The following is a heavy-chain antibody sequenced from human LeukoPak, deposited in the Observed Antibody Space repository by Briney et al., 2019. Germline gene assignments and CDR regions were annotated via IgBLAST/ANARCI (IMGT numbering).Heavy chain of an antibody. CDR3: ARVGYDSSGYFTAPDY. Sequence: SHTLTLTFAVCGWSFSSHYWNWLRQPPGKGLEWIGQINHGGSTNYNPSLKSRVTISVDTSKNQFSLKLSSVTAADTAVYYYARVGYDSSGYFTAPDYWGQGTLVTVSS. J-gene: IGHJ4*02. D-gene: IGHD3-22*01. CDR2: INHGGST. V-gene: IGHV4-34*01. CDR1: GWSFSSHY.